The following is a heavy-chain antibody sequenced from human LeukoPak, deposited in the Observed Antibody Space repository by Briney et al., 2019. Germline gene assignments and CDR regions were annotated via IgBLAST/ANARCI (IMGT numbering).Heavy chain of an antibody. CDR3: ARTYFAPYYFGY. CDR2: IYYSGST. CDR1: GGSISSYY. V-gene: IGHV4-59*01. Sequence: SETLSLTCTVSGGSISSYYWSWIRQPPGKGLEWIGYIYYSGSTNYNPSLKSRVTISVDTSKNQFSLKLSSVTAADTAVYYCARTYFAPYYFGYWGQGTLVTVSS. D-gene: IGHD3-10*01. J-gene: IGHJ4*02.